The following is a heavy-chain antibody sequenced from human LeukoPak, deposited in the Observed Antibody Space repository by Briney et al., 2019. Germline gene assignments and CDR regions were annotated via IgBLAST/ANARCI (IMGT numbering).Heavy chain of an antibody. V-gene: IGHV5-51*01. CDR3: ARLRYSESYYGAFDI. D-gene: IGHD1-26*01. Sequence: GESLKISCKGSGYSFSNYWIGWVRQMPGKGLEWMAIIYPGDSDTRYSPSFQGQVTISADKSISTAYLQWGSLKASDTAMYYCARLRYSESYYGAFDIWGQGTMVTVSS. CDR1: GYSFSNYW. J-gene: IGHJ3*02. CDR2: IYPGDSDT.